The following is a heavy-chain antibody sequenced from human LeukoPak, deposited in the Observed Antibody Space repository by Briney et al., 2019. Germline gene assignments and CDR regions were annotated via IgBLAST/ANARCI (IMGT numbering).Heavy chain of an antibody. J-gene: IGHJ4*02. CDR1: GFSVSTGY. CDR3: ANLPIAGYYFDY. Sequence: GGSLRLSCAASGFSVSTGYVSWVRQAPGKGLEWVSAISGSGGSTYYAVSVKGRFTISRDNSKNTLYLQMNSLRAEDTAVYYCANLPIAGYYFDYWGQGTLVTVSS. D-gene: IGHD1-14*01. V-gene: IGHV3-23*01. CDR2: ISGSGGST.